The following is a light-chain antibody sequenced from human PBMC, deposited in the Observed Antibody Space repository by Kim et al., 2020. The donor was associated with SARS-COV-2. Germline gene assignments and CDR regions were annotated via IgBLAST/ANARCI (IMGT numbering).Light chain of an antibody. Sequence: GKTVTIPCTRSIGSIASNYVQWYQQRPGSAPTTVIYEDNQRPSGVPDRFSGSIDSSSNSASLTISGLKTEDEADYYCQSYDSSNVVFGGGTQLTVL. CDR2: EDN. CDR3: QSYDSSNVV. J-gene: IGLJ2*01. V-gene: IGLV6-57*03. CDR1: IGSIASNY.